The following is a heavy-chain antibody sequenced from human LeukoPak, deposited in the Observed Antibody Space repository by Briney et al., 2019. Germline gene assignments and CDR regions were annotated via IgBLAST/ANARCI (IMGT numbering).Heavy chain of an antibody. CDR3: ARVDLYCSSTSCYTVSVDY. J-gene: IGHJ4*02. Sequence: SQTLSLTCTVSGGSISRGDYYWSWIRQPPGKGLEWIGYIYYSGSTYYNPSLKSRVTISVDTSKNQFSLKLSSVTAADTAVYYCARVDLYCSSTSCYTVSVDYWGQGTLVTVSS. V-gene: IGHV4-30-4*08. CDR1: GGSISRGDYY. CDR2: IYYSGST. D-gene: IGHD2-2*02.